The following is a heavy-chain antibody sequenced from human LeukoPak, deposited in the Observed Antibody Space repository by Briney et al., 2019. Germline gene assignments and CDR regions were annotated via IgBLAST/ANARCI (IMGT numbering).Heavy chain of an antibody. J-gene: IGHJ6*02. D-gene: IGHD3-22*01. CDR3: TTDYYDSSGSYYGMDV. CDR2: ISGSGTST. V-gene: IGHV3-23*01. CDR1: GFTFTTYA. Sequence: GGSLRLSCAVSGFTFTTYAMTWVRQAPGKGLEWVSAISGSGTSTYYADSVKGRFTISRDNSKNTLYLQMNSLKTEDTAVYYCTTDYYDSSGSYYGMDVWGQGTTVTVSS.